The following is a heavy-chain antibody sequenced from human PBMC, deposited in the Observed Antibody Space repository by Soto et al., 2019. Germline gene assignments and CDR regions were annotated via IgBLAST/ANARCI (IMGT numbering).Heavy chain of an antibody. CDR3: ARDSGYDPSYYYYGTDV. V-gene: IGHV1-69*06. J-gene: IGHJ6*02. CDR2: IIPIFGTA. CDR1: GGTFSSYA. Sequence: WASVKVSCKASGGTFSSYAISWVRQAPGQGLEWMGGIIPIFGTANYAQKFQGRVTITADKSTSTAYMELSSLRSEDTAVYYCARDSGYDPSYYYYGTDVWGQGTTVTVSS. D-gene: IGHD5-12*01.